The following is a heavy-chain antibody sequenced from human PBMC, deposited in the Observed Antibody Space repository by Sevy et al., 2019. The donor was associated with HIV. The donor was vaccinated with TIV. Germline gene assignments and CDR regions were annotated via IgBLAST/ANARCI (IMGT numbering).Heavy chain of an antibody. D-gene: IGHD1-1*01. J-gene: IGHJ4*02. CDR3: ARPTDTGGLDY. CDR1: GYKFTSSW. Sequence: GESLKISCSGSGYKFTSSWIGWVRQKPGKGLEWMGDIHFANSNTKNSPSFQGQVTISAVKSIHTAYLQWSSLKASDTAVYYCARPTDTGGLDYWGQGTLVTVSS. V-gene: IGHV5-51*01. CDR2: IHFANSNT.